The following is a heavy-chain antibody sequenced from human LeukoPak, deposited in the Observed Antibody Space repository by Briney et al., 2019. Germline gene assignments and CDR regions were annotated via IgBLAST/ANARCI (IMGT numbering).Heavy chain of an antibody. J-gene: IGHJ4*02. CDR1: GFTVSSSY. CDR2: IHSGGKT. V-gene: IGHV3-53*01. Sequence: GGSLRLSCAASGFTVSSSYMSWVRQAPGKGLEWVSVIHSGGKTYYADSVKGRFSISRDNSKNTLYLQMDSLRAQDTAVYYCTRDLNSGGSCWGQGALVTVSS. CDR3: TRDLNSGGSC. D-gene: IGHD2-15*01.